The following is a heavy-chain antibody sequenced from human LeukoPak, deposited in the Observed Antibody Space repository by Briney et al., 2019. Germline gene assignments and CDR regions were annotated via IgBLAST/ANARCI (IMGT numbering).Heavy chain of an antibody. J-gene: IGHJ4*02. Sequence: GGSLRPSCAASGFTFSYYGMHWVRQAPGKGLDWVAVIWHDGSYIYYADSVKGRFTISRDNSKNTVYLQMNSLRVEDTAIYYCAKVVQYTASTGTGLDYWGQGTLVTVSS. V-gene: IGHV3-33*06. CDR2: IWHDGSYI. CDR3: AKVVQYTASTGTGLDY. D-gene: IGHD6-13*01. CDR1: GFTFSYYG.